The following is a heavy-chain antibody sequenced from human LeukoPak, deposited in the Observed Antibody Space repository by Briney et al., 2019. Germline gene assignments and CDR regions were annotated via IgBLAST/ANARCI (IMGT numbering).Heavy chain of an antibody. J-gene: IGHJ4*02. CDR1: GYTFINYY. D-gene: IGHD1-26*01. Sequence: ASVKVSCKASGYTFINYYMHWVRQAPGQGLEWMGWISAYNGNTNYAQRLQGRVTMTTDTSTSTAYMELRSLRSDDTAVYYCARDFDQYSGRFGGFGHDFWGQGTLVTVSS. V-gene: IGHV1-18*04. CDR3: ARDFDQYSGRFGGFGHDF. CDR2: ISAYNGNT.